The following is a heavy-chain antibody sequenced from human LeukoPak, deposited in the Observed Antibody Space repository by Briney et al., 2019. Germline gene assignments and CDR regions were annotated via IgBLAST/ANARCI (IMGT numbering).Heavy chain of an antibody. V-gene: IGHV4-34*01. D-gene: IGHD2-15*01. CDR3: ATEPGYCSGGRCYGGWFDP. CDR2: INHSGST. Sequence: PSETLSLTCAVYGGSFSGYYWSWIRQAPGKGLEWIGEINHSGSTNYNPSLKRRVTISVDTSKNQFSLKLNSVTAADTAVYYCATEPGYCSGGRCYGGWFDPWGQGTLVTVSS. J-gene: IGHJ5*02. CDR1: GGSFSGYY.